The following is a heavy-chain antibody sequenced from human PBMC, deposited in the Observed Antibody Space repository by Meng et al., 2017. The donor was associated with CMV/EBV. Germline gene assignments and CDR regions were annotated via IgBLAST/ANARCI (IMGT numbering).Heavy chain of an antibody. D-gene: IGHD2-2*01. V-gene: IGHV6-1*01. J-gene: IGHJ6*02. Sequence: SETLSLTCAISGDSVSSNSATWSWIRQSPSRGLEWLGRTYYRSKWYIDYAVSVKSRIDINPDTSKNQFSLQLNAVTPEDTAVYYCARVRCSTTSGYYEYYYGMDVWGQGTTVTVSS. CDR2: TYYRSKWYI. CDR3: ARVRCSTTSGYYEYYYGMDV. CDR1: GDSVSSNSAT.